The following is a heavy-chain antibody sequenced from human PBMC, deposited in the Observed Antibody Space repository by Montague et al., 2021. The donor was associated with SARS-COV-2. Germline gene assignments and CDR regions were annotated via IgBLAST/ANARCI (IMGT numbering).Heavy chain of an antibody. CDR2: IYTSGST. CDR3: ASQVPDFWSGIDY. D-gene: IGHD3-3*01. V-gene: IGHV4-61*02. CDR1: GGSISSGSYY. J-gene: IGHJ4*02. Sequence: TLSLTCTVSGGSISSGSYYWSWIRQPAGKGLEWIGRIYTSGSTNYNPSLKSRVTISVDTSKNQFSLKLSSVTAADTAVYDCASQVPDFWSGIDYWGQGTLVTVSS.